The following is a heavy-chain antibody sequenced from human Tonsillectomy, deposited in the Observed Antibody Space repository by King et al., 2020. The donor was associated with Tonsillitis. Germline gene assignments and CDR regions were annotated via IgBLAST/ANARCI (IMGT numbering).Heavy chain of an antibody. Sequence: VQLVESGGGLVQPGVSLRLSCAASGFTFSSYAMIWFRQAPGKGLEWVSAISVSGGSTYYADSVKGRFTVTRDNSQNTLYLQMNSLRAEDTAVYYCAKDLGTMRLRTFDIWGQGTMVTVSS. J-gene: IGHJ3*02. CDR3: AKDLGTMRLRTFDI. D-gene: IGHD3-22*01. CDR1: GFTFSSYA. CDR2: ISVSGGST. V-gene: IGHV3-23*04.